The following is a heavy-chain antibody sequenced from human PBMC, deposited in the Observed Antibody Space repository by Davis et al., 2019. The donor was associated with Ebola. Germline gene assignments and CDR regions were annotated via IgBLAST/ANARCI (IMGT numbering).Heavy chain of an antibody. CDR1: GFTFEDYA. CDR2: ISWNSADI. J-gene: IGHJ6*03. CDR3: ASEAGYMDV. Sequence: SLKISCAASGFTFEDYAMHWVRQAPGKGLEWVSGISWNSADIAYADSVKGRFTISRDNSKNTVYLQMSALGVDDTGIYYCASEAGYMDVWGQGTTVTVPS. V-gene: IGHV3-9*01.